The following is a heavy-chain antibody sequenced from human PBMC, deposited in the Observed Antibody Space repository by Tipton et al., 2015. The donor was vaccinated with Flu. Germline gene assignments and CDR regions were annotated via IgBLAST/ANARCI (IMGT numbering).Heavy chain of an antibody. CDR3: ARSAELYYSGSFDY. V-gene: IGHV4-61*01. J-gene: IGHJ4*02. D-gene: IGHD3-10*01. CDR1: GGSVSSGSYY. CDR2: IYYSGST. Sequence: TLSLTCTVSGGSVSSGSYYWSWIRQPPGKGLEWIGYIYYSGSTNYNPSLKSRVTISVDTSKNQFSLKLSSVTAADTAVYYCARSAELYYSGSFDYWGQGTLVTVSS.